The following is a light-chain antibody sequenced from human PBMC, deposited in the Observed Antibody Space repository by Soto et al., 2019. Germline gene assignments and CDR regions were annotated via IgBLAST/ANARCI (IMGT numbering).Light chain of an antibody. CDR1: QSVSSN. CDR2: GAS. Sequence: EIVMTQSPATLSVSPGERATLSCRASQSVSSNLAWYQQKPGQAPRLLIYGASTRDTGIPARFSGSGSGTEISLSISSLQSEDFVDYYCQQYNNWPPITFGQGTRLEI. V-gene: IGKV3-15*01. CDR3: QQYNNWPPIT. J-gene: IGKJ5*01.